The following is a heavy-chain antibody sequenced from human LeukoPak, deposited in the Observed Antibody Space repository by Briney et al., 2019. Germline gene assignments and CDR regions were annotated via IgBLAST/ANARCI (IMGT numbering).Heavy chain of an antibody. J-gene: IGHJ5*02. CDR3: ARHRCSGGSCYPMNWFDP. V-gene: IGHV4-34*01. D-gene: IGHD2-15*01. CDR1: GGSFSGYY. CDR2: INHSGST. Sequence: SETQSLTCAVYGGSFSGYYWSWIRQPPGKGLEWIGEINHSGSTNYNPSLKSRVTISVDTSKNQFSLKLSSVTAADTAVYYCARHRCSGGSCYPMNWFDPWGQGTLVTVSS.